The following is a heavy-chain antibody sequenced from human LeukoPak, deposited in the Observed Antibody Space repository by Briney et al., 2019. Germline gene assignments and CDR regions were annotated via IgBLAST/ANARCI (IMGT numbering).Heavy chain of an antibody. J-gene: IGHJ4*02. CDR1: GFNVSSNY. CDR3: VMVVAAIDEVDY. CDR2: ISGSGDST. V-gene: IGHV3-23*01. Sequence: GGSLRLSCAASGFNVSSNYLSWVRQAPGKGLEWVSAISGSGDSTYYADSVKGRFTISRDNSKNTLFLQMNSLRAEDTAIYYCVMVVAAIDEVDYWGQGTLVTVSS. D-gene: IGHD2-15*01.